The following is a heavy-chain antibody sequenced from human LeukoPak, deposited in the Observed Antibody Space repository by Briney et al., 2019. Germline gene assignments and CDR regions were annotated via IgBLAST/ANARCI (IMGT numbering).Heavy chain of an antibody. CDR1: GGSISSSSYY. J-gene: IGHJ4*02. D-gene: IGHD3-3*01. CDR2: IYYSGST. CDR3: AGDYDFWTQYFDY. V-gene: IGHV4-39*02. Sequence: PSETLSLTCTVSGGSISSSSYYWGWIRQPPGKGLEWIGSIYYSGSTYYNPSLKSRVTISVDTSKNQFSLKLSSVTAADTAVYYCAGDYDFWTQYFDYWGQGTLVTVSS.